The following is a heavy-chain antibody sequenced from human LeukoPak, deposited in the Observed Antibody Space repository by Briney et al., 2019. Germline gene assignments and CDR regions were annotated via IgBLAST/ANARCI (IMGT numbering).Heavy chain of an antibody. CDR2: INHSGST. CDR3: ARGEYYGSGSYYKRGNWFDP. Sequence: SETLSLTFAVYGGSFSGYYWSWIRQPPGKGLEWIGEINHSGSTNYNPSLKSRVTISVDTSKNQFSLKLSSVTAADTAVHYCARGEYYGSGSYYKRGNWFDPWGQGTLVTVSS. D-gene: IGHD3-10*01. J-gene: IGHJ5*02. CDR1: GGSFSGYY. V-gene: IGHV4-34*01.